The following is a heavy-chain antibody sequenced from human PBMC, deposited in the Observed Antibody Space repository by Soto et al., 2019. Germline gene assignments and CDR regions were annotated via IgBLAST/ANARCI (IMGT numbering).Heavy chain of an antibody. CDR3: ARALPASRITIFGAVNLYWFDP. Sequence: SETLSLTCTVSGGSISSYYRSWIRQPPGKGLEWIGYIYYSGSTNYNPSLKSRVTISVDTSKNQFSLKLSSVTAADTAVYYCARALPASRITIFGAVNLYWFDPWGQGTLVTVSS. CDR1: GGSISSYY. V-gene: IGHV4-59*01. CDR2: IYYSGST. D-gene: IGHD3-3*01. J-gene: IGHJ5*02.